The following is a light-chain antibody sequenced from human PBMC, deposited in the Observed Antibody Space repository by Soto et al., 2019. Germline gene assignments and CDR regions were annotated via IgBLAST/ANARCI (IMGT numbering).Light chain of an antibody. V-gene: IGLV2-23*01. J-gene: IGLJ2*01. CDR2: EGS. CDR1: SSDVGSYNL. CDR3: CSYAGSNIVI. Sequence: QSALTQPASVSGSPGQSITISCTGTSSDVGSYNLVSWYQQLPGKGPKLMIYEGSKRPSGVSNRFSGYKSGNTASLTISGLQAEDEADYYCCSYAGSNIVIFGGGTKLTVL.